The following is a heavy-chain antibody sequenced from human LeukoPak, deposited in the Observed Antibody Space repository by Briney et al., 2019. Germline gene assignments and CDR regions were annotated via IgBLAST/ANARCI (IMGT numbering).Heavy chain of an antibody. CDR1: GYTFTSFG. CDR3: ARAYDFWSGYPHYYYYYMDV. Sequence: GASVKVSCKASGYTFTSFGISWVRQAPGQGLEWVGWISAYSGNTDYAQNLQGRVTMTTDTSTTTAYMELRSLRSDDTAVYYCARAYDFWSGYPHYYYYYMDVWGKGTTVTVSS. D-gene: IGHD3-3*01. J-gene: IGHJ6*03. V-gene: IGHV1-18*01. CDR2: ISAYSGNT.